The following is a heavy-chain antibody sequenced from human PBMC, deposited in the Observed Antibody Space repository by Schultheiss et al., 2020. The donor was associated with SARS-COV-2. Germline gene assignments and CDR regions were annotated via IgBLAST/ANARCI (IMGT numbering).Heavy chain of an antibody. V-gene: IGHV3-9*01. CDR3: AIPVAATGFDY. J-gene: IGHJ4*02. Sequence: GGSLRLSCTASGFTFDDYDMHWVRQAPGKGLEWVAVTSWKSGGVDYADSVKGRFTISRDSAKSSLYLQMNSLRAEDTVVYYCAIPVAATGFDYWGQGTLVTVSS. CDR2: TSWKSGGV. D-gene: IGHD2-15*01. CDR1: GFTFDDYD.